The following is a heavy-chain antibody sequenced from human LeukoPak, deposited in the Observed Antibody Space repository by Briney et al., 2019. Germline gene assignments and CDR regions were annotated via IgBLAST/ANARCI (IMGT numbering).Heavy chain of an antibody. J-gene: IGHJ4*02. D-gene: IGHD2-21*02. CDR3: VKASTCGGDCYFFDY. V-gene: IGHV3-23*01. CDR2: ISGSGGST. Sequence: GGSLRLSCAASGFTFRRFSMNWVRQAPGKGLEWVSAISGSGGSTYYADSVKGRFTISRDNSKDAVYLQMNTLRAEDTTVYYCVKASTCGGDCYFFDYWGQGTLVTVSS. CDR1: GFTFRRFS.